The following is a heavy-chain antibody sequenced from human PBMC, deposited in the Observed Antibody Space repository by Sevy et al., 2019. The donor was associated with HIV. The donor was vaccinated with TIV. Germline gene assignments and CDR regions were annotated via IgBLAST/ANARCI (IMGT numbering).Heavy chain of an antibody. J-gene: IGHJ4*02. V-gene: IGHV3-33*01. D-gene: IGHD2-15*01. CDR3: ARDGGGLGY. CDR2: IWYDGSNK. CDR1: GFTFSSYG. Sequence: GGSLRLSCAASGFTFSSYGMHWVRQAPGKGLEWVAVIWYDGSNKYYEDSVKGRFTISRENSKNTLYLKMNSLRAEDTAVYYCARDGGGLGYWGQGTLVTVSS.